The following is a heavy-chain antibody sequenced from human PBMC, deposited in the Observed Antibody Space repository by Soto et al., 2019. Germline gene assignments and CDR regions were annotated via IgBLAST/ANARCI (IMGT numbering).Heavy chain of an antibody. CDR3: ARALRSCGGDCYGGYFDY. J-gene: IGHJ4*02. CDR2: IIPIFGTA. Sequence: SVKVSCKASGGTLSSYAISWVRQAPGQGLEWMGGIIPIFGTANYAQKFQGRVTITADESTSTAYMELSSLRSEDTAVYYCARALRSCGGDCYGGYFDYWGQGTLVTVSS. CDR1: GGTLSSYA. D-gene: IGHD2-21*02. V-gene: IGHV1-69*13.